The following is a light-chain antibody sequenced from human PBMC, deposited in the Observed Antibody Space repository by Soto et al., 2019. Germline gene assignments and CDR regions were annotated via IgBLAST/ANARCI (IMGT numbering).Light chain of an antibody. J-gene: IGKJ4*01. Sequence: DIQMTQSPSTLSASVGDRVTITCRASQSISSWLAWYQQKPGKAPNLLIYKASSLQSGVPSRFSGSGSGTAFTLSISSLQPVDFASYHCQKYNSWAFTFGGGTKVEIK. V-gene: IGKV1-5*03. CDR3: QKYNSWAFT. CDR1: QSISSW. CDR2: KAS.